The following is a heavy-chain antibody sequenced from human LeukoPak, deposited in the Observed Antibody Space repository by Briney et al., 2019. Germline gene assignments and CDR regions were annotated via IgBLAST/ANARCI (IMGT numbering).Heavy chain of an antibody. Sequence: GGSLRLSCAASGFTFSSYAMSWVRQAPGKGLEWVSAISGSGGSTYYADSVKGRFTISRDNSKNTLYLQMNSLRAEDTAVYYCAKSPRFSGHFLVLCYWGQGTLVTVSS. J-gene: IGHJ4*02. V-gene: IGHV3-23*01. CDR1: GFTFSSYA. CDR3: AKSPRFSGHFLVLCY. D-gene: IGHD3-22*01. CDR2: ISGSGGST.